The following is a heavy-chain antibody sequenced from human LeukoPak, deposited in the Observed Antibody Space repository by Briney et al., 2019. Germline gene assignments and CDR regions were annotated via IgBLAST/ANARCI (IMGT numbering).Heavy chain of an antibody. V-gene: IGHV4-39*01. D-gene: IGHD3-10*01. J-gene: IGHJ5*02. CDR3: ASRRITMVRGVPEMNWFDP. CDR1: GGSISSSSYY. CDR2: IYYSGST. Sequence: SETLSLTCTVSGGSISSSSYYWGWIRQPPGKGLEWIGTIYYSGSTFYNPSLKSRVTISVDTSKNLFSLKLSSVTAADTAVYYCASRRITMVRGVPEMNWFDPWGQGTLVTVSS.